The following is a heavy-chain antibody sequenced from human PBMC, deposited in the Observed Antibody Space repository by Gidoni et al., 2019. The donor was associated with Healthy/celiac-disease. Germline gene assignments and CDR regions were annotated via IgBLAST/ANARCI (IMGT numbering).Heavy chain of an antibody. CDR2: IIPICGTA. J-gene: IGHJ4*02. D-gene: IGHD6-6*01. V-gene: IGHV1-69*01. Sequence: QVQLVQSGAEVKKPGSSVKVSCKASGGTFSSYAISWVRQALGQGLEWMGGIIPICGTANYAQKFQGRVTITADESTSTAYMELSSLRSEDTAVYYCASPIAARRGNYFDYWGQGTLVTVSS. CDR1: GGTFSSYA. CDR3: ASPIAARRGNYFDY.